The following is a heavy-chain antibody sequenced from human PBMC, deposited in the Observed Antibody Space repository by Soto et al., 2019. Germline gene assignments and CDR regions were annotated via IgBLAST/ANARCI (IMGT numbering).Heavy chain of an antibody. CDR2: ISSSGSTI. J-gene: IGHJ6*02. CDR3: ATPSPIAAAGRYYYYYGMDV. D-gene: IGHD6-13*01. CDR1: GFTFSDYY. V-gene: IGHV3-11*01. Sequence: GGSLRLSCAASGFTFSDYYMSWIRQAPGKGLEWVSYISSSGSTIYYADSVKGRFTISRDNAKNSLYLQMNSLRAEDTAVYYCATPSPIAAAGRYYYYYGMDVWGQGTTVIVSS.